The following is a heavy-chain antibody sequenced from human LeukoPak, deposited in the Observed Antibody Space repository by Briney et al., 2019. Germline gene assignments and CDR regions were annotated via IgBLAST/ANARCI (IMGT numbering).Heavy chain of an antibody. Sequence: ASVKVSCKASRYTFTSYDINWVRQATGQGLEWMGWMNPNSGNTGYAQKFQGRVTMTRNTSISTAYMELSSLRSEDTAVYYCARVMTRRITMVWGVFNYWGQGTLVTVSS. D-gene: IGHD3-10*01. CDR3: ARVMTRRITMVWGVFNY. CDR1: RYTFTSYD. CDR2: MNPNSGNT. J-gene: IGHJ4*02. V-gene: IGHV1-8*01.